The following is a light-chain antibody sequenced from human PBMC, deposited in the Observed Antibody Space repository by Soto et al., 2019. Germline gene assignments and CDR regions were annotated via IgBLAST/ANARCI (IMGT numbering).Light chain of an antibody. Sequence: QSALTQPASVSESPGQSITISCTGTSSDIGGYNYVSWYQLHPGKAPKLMIYEVSNRPSGVSNRFSGSKSGNTASLTISGLQAEDEADYYCSSYTITRTVVFGGGTKLTVL. J-gene: IGLJ2*01. CDR3: SSYTITRTVV. V-gene: IGLV2-14*01. CDR1: SSDIGGYNY. CDR2: EVS.